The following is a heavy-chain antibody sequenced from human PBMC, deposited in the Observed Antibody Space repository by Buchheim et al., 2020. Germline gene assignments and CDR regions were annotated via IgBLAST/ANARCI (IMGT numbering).Heavy chain of an antibody. D-gene: IGHD3-22*01. CDR1: GFTFSVYF. CDR2: ISSTSGHT. Sequence: QVQLVESGGGLVKPGGSLRLSCAASGFTFSVYFMSWIRQPPGKGLEWVSFISSTSGHTNYADSVKGRFTISRDNAKNSLYLQMNSLRAEDTAVYYCARAVGYDSSGYYGYWGQGTL. V-gene: IGHV3-11*06. CDR3: ARAVGYDSSGYYGY. J-gene: IGHJ4*02.